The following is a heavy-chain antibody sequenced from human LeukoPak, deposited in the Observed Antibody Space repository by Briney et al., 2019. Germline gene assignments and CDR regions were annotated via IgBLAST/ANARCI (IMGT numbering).Heavy chain of an antibody. D-gene: IGHD3-3*01. V-gene: IGHV4-31*03. CDR1: GGSISSCGYY. J-gene: IGHJ4*02. CDR3: ARDLDGSGYYLDY. CDR2: IYYSGST. Sequence: SETLSLTCTVSGGSISSCGYYWSWIRQHPGKGLQWIGYIYYSGSTYYNPSLKSRVTISVDTSKNQFTLKLSSVTAAATAVYYCARDLDGSGYYLDYWGQGTLVTVSS.